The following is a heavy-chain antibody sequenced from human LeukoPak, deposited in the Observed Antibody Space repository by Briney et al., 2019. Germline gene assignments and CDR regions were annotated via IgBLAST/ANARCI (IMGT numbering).Heavy chain of an antibody. CDR1: GFTFDDYA. CDR2: ICWYSGSI. CDR3: AKDAPYSSSWYYFDY. V-gene: IGHV3-9*01. J-gene: IGHJ4*02. D-gene: IGHD6-13*01. Sequence: GGSLRLSCAASGFTFDDYAMHWVRPAPGKGLEWVSGICWYSGSIGYADSVKGRFTISRDNAKNSLYLQMNSLRAEDTALYYCAKDAPYSSSWYYFDYWGQGALVTVSS.